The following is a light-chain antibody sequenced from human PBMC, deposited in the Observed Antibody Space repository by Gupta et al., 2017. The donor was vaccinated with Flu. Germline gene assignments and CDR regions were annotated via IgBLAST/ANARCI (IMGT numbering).Light chain of an antibody. Sequence: SYVLTQPPSVSVAPGKAAKITCGGNNIETKSVHWYQQKPGQAPVLVVYDDSDRLSGIPERFSGSNSGDTATLTISRVEDGDEADYYCQVWDTTSDHAYVFGTGTKVTVL. CDR2: DDS. CDR1: NIETKS. CDR3: QVWDTTSDHAYV. J-gene: IGLJ1*01. V-gene: IGLV3-21*03.